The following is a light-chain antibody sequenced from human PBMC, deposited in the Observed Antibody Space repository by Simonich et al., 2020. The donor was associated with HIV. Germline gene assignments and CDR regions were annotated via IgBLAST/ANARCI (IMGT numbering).Light chain of an antibody. Sequence: QSALTQPASVSGSPGQSITISCPGTSSDVGKYNLVSCYQHHPGKAPKLMIYEGTKRPAGVSNRFSCSMSGNTASLTISGLQAEDEADYYCCSYAGSSSFWVFGGGTKLTVL. CDR3: CSYAGSSSFWV. J-gene: IGLJ3*02. CDR2: EGT. CDR1: SSDVGKYNL. V-gene: IGLV2-23*01.